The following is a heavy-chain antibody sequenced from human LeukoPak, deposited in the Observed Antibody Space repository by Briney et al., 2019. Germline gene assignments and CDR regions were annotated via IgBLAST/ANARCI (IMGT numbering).Heavy chain of an antibody. D-gene: IGHD3-3*01. J-gene: IGHJ4*02. CDR1: GYTFTSYY. V-gene: IGHV1-46*01. CDR3: ARVVPIFGVVTTYCFDY. Sequence: ASVKVSCKASGYTFTSYYMHWVRQAPGQGLEWMGIINPSGGSTSYAQKFQGRVTMTRDTSTSTVYMELSSLRSEDTAVYYCARVVPIFGVVTTYCFDYWGQGTLVTVSS. CDR2: INPSGGST.